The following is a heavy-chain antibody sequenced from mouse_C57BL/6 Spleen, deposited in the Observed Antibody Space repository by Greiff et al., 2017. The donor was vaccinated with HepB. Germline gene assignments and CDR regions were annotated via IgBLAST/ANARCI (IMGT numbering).Heavy chain of an antibody. CDR1: GFTFSSYG. D-gene: IGHD2-4*01. CDR3: ARHRTMITTGFAY. CDR2: ISSGGSYT. V-gene: IGHV5-6*01. Sequence: EVQGVESGGDLVKPGGSLKLSCAASGFTFSSYGMSWVRQTPDKRLEWVATISSGGSYTYYPDSVKGRFTISRDNAKNTLYLQMSSLKSEDTAMYYCARHRTMITTGFAYWGQGTLVTVSA. J-gene: IGHJ3*01.